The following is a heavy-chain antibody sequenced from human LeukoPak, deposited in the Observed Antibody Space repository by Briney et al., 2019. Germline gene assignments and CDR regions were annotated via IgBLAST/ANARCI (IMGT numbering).Heavy chain of an antibody. Sequence: ASVKVSFNASGYTFTRYGISWVRQAPGQGLEWMGWISAYNGNTNYAQKLQGRVTMTTDTSTSTAYMELRSLRSDDTAVYFCARDSPPQRHSYGYWHYWGQGTLVTVSS. CDR2: ISAYNGNT. CDR1: GYTFTRYG. V-gene: IGHV1-18*01. CDR3: ARDSPPQRHSYGYWHY. D-gene: IGHD5-18*01. J-gene: IGHJ4*02.